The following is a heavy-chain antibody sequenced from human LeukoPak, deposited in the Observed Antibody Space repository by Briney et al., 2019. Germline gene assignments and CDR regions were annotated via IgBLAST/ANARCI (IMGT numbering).Heavy chain of an antibody. CDR1: GGSISSYY. D-gene: IGHD3-22*01. CDR3: ASTTYYYDSSGYYYRETLDY. Sequence: PSGTLSLTCTASGGSISSYYWSWIRQPPGKGLEWIGYIYYSGSTNYNPSPKSRVTISVDTSRSQFSLKLSSVTAADTAVYYCASTTYYYDSSGYYYRETLDYWGQGTLVTVSS. J-gene: IGHJ4*02. V-gene: IGHV4-59*01. CDR2: IYYSGST.